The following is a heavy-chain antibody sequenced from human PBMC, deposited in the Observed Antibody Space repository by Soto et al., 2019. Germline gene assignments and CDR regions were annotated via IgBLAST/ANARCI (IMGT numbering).Heavy chain of an antibody. V-gene: IGHV3-30*18. CDR3: AKESYSSSWYQVYYYYYGMDV. CDR2: ISYDGSNK. Sequence: HPGGSLRLACAASGYTFSSYGMPWVRQATGKGLEWVAVISYDGSNKYYADSVKGRFTISRDNSKNTLYLQMNSLRAEDTAVYYCAKESYSSSWYQVYYYYYGMDVWGQGTTVTVSS. D-gene: IGHD6-13*01. J-gene: IGHJ6*02. CDR1: GYTFSSYG.